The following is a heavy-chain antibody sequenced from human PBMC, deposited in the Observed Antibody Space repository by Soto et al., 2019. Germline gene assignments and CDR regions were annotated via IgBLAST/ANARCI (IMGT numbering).Heavy chain of an antibody. J-gene: IGHJ3*02. V-gene: IGHV3-21*01. CDR1: GFTFSSYS. D-gene: IGHD1-1*01. Sequence: VGSLRLSCAASGFTFSSYSMNWVRQAPGKGLEWVSSISSSSSYIYYADSVKGRFTISRDNAKNSLYLQMNSLRAEDTAVYYCAREPGYLRAGAFDIWGQRTMVTVSS. CDR2: ISSSSSYI. CDR3: AREPGYLRAGAFDI.